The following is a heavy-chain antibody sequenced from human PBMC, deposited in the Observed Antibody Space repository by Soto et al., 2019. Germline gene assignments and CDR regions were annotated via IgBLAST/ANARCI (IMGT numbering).Heavy chain of an antibody. V-gene: IGHV3-23*01. D-gene: IGHD2-15*01. CDR3: VKDDRILGRRYFDL. CDR2: ISFSDGGT. J-gene: IGHJ2*01. Sequence: GGSLRLSCAASGFTFSSYAMTWVRQAPGKGLEWVSSISFSDGGTYYADSVKGRLTISRDNSKNTLFLQMDSLRVEDTAVYYCVKDDRILGRRYFDLWGRGTLVTVSS. CDR1: GFTFSSYA.